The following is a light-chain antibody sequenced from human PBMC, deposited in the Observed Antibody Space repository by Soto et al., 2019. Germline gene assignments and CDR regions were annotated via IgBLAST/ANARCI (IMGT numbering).Light chain of an antibody. CDR3: QQRSYWPPYT. CDR2: EAS. V-gene: IGKV3-11*01. Sequence: DIVLTKSTETLSLCRWERATLSRTGSQSVSSYLAWYQQKPGQVPRLLIYEASNRATGIPARFSGSGSGTDFTLTISSLESEDSAVYYCQQRSYWPPYTFGQGTKVDI. J-gene: IGKJ2*01. CDR1: QSVSSY.